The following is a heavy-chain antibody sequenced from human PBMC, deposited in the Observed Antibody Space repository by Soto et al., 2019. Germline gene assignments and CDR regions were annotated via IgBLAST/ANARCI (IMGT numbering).Heavy chain of an antibody. D-gene: IGHD3-10*01. Sequence: SETLSLTCAVYGGSFSGYYWSWIRQPPGKGLEWIGEINHSGSTNYNPSLKSRVTISVDTSKNQFSLKLSSVTAADTAVYYCARAEWLGQLQGHYFDYWGQGNLVTVSS. J-gene: IGHJ4*02. CDR2: INHSGST. CDR1: GGSFSGYY. CDR3: ARAEWLGQLQGHYFDY. V-gene: IGHV4-34*01.